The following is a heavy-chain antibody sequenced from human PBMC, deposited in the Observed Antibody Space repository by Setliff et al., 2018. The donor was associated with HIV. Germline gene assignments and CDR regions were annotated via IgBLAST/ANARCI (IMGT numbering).Heavy chain of an antibody. CDR1: GFTVSSNY. Sequence: GSLRLSCAASGFTVSSNYMNWVRQAPGKGLEWVSVIYSGGSTYYADSVKGRFTISRDNSKNTLYLQMNSLRGEDTAVYYCARGYYMDVWGKGTTVTVSS. V-gene: IGHV3-66*02. J-gene: IGHJ6*03. CDR3: ARGYYMDV. CDR2: IYSGGST.